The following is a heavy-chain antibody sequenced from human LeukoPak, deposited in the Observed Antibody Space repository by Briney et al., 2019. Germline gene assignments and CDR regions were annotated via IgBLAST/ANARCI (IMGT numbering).Heavy chain of an antibody. CDR2: IKNDGSST. CDR3: ARVYETNGYLY. Sequence: GGSLRLSCAASGFIFSTFRMHWVRQAPGKGLVWVSHIKNDGSSTSYAGSVKGRFTISRDNAKNTLYLQMNNLRAEDTAVYYCARVYETNGYLYWGQGSLVTVSS. V-gene: IGHV3-74*01. D-gene: IGHD3-22*01. J-gene: IGHJ4*02. CDR1: GFIFSTFR.